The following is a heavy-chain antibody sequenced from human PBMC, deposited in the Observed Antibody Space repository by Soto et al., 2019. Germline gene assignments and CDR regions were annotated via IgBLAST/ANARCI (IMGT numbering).Heavy chain of an antibody. Sequence: PSETLSLTCTVSGGSISSGDYYWSWIRQPPGKGLEWIGYIYYSGSTYYNPSLKSRVTISVDTSKNQFSLKLSSVTAADTAVYYCVRDLYCSGISCNWESLFDFWGQGTLVTVSS. V-gene: IGHV4-30-4*01. CDR2: IYYSGST. CDR1: GGSISSGDYY. D-gene: IGHD2-2*01. J-gene: IGHJ4*02. CDR3: VRDLYCSGISCNWESLFDF.